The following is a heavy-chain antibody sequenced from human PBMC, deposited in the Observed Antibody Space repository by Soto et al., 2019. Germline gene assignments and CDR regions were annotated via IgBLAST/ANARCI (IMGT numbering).Heavy chain of an antibody. D-gene: IGHD3-16*02. V-gene: IGHV3-7*01. J-gene: IGHJ4*02. Sequence: GGSLRLSCAASGFSFSSYWMTWLRQAPGRGLEWVAHIKQDGSEDFYVDSVKGRFTISRDNAENSLYLQMNSLRAEDTAVYYCAKGNRISRPIVYWGQGTLVTVSS. CDR2: IKQDGSED. CDR1: GFSFSSYW. CDR3: AKGNRISRPIVY.